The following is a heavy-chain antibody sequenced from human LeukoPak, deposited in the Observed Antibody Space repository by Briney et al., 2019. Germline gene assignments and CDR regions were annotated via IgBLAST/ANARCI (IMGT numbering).Heavy chain of an antibody. D-gene: IGHD6-25*01. CDR1: GGSISGYY. V-gene: IGHV4-4*07. CDR3: ARESGSMRWFDP. Sequence: PSETLSLTCTVSGGSISGYYWSWIRQPAEKGLEWIGQMSTSGNSNYIPSLVSRVTMSVDTSKNQFSLNLSSVTAADTAVYYCARESGSMRWFDPWGQGTLVTVSS. J-gene: IGHJ5*02. CDR2: MSTSGNS.